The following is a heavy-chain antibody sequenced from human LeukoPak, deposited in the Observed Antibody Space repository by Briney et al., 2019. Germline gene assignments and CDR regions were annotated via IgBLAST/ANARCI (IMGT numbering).Heavy chain of an antibody. D-gene: IGHD4-23*01. Sequence: PGGSLRLSCAASGFTFSSFGFHWLRQAPGKGLEWVTFIRYDGNKEDYADSVKGRFTISRDNSKSMVYLQMNSLRPEDTAVYYCAKALVTTLINTYQIDFWGQGTLVTVSS. CDR1: GFTFSSFG. CDR3: AKALVTTLINTYQIDF. CDR2: IRYDGNKE. V-gene: IGHV3-30*02. J-gene: IGHJ4*02.